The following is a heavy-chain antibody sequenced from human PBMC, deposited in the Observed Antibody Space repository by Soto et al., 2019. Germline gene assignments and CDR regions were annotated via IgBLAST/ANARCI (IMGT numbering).Heavy chain of an antibody. D-gene: IGHD4-17*01. Sequence: PGGSLRLSCAASGFTFSSYAMSWVRQAPGKGLEWVSAISGSGGSTYYADSVKGRFTISRDNSKNTLYLQMSSLRAEDTAVYYCASGKGTVTTPFDYWGQGTLVTVSS. CDR2: ISGSGGST. J-gene: IGHJ4*02. V-gene: IGHV3-23*01. CDR1: GFTFSSYA. CDR3: ASGKGTVTTPFDY.